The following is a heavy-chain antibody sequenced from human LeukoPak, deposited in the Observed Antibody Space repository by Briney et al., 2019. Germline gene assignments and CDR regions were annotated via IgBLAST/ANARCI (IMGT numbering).Heavy chain of an antibody. V-gene: IGHV3-9*03. CDR3: AKGLAQQLVPDFDY. CDR2: ISWNSCSI. D-gene: IGHD6-13*01. Sequence: GRSLRLSCAASGFTFDDYAMHWVRHAPGKGVEWVSGISWNSCSIGYADSVKGRFTISRDNAKNSLYLQMNSLRAEDMALYYCAKGLAQQLVPDFDYWGQGTLVTVSS. CDR1: GFTFDDYA. J-gene: IGHJ4*02.